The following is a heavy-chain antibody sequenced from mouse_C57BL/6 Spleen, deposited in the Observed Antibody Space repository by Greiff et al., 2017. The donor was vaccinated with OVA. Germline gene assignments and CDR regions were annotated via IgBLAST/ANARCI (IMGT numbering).Heavy chain of an antibody. CDR2: INPSNGGT. Sequence: VQLQQPGTELVKPGASVKLSCKASGYTFTSYWMHWVKQRPGQGLEWIGNINPSNGGTNYNEKFKSKATLTVDKSSSTAYMQLSSLTSEDSAVYCCARSGYDYPWFAYWGQGTLVTVSA. V-gene: IGHV1-53*01. D-gene: IGHD2-4*01. CDR1: GYTFTSYW. CDR3: ARSGYDYPWFAY. J-gene: IGHJ3*01.